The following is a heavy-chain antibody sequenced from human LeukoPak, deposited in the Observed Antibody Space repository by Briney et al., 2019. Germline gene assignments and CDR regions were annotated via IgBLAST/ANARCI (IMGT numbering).Heavy chain of an antibody. CDR1: GFTLSDYA. D-gene: IGHD3-10*01. Sequence: PGGSLRLSCAASGFTLSDYAMSWVRQAPVKGLEWVSSLSDTGDRTYSDSVKGRFIVFRDKSNSTLYLQMDSLRADDTAVYYCAKDAPMVRGVIISPPFDYWGQGTLVTVSS. J-gene: IGHJ4*02. CDR3: AKDAPMVRGVIISPPFDY. V-gene: IGHV3-23*01. CDR2: LSDTGDRT.